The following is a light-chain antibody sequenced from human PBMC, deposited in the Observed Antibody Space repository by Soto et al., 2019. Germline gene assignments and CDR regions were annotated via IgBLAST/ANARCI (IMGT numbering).Light chain of an antibody. CDR1: QSVISY. J-gene: IGKJ4*01. CDR2: DAS. CDR3: QHRSNWPLT. Sequence: ETLSTQPPSTLSLSPGEISTLSCRSSQSVISYLAWYQQKPGQAPRLPIYDASNRATGIPARFSGSGSGTDFTLTISSLEPEDFAVYYCQHRSNWPLTFGGGTKVDIK. V-gene: IGKV3-11*01.